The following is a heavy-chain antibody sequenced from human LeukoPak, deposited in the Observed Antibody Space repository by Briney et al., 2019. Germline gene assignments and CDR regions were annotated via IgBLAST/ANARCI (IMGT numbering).Heavy chain of an antibody. CDR1: GSTFYDYA. J-gene: IGHJ3*01. CDR3: AKDLAVGTTPRVYAFDV. D-gene: IGHD1-26*01. V-gene: IGHV3-9*01. Sequence: GGSLTLSCAASGSTFYDYAMHWVRQVPGKGLEWVGGVNRNSDTIAYGDSVKGRFTISRDNARNSLYLQMNNLRTEDTALYYCAKDLAVGTTPRVYAFDVWGQGTMVTVS. CDR2: VNRNSDTI.